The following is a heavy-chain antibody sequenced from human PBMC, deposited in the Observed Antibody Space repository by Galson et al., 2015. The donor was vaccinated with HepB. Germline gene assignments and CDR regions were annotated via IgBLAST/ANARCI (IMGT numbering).Heavy chain of an antibody. D-gene: IGHD1-1*01. CDR3: ARDGDTGPRVGVFDI. CDR1: GDSVSSNSAA. CDR2: TYYRSNWYN. Sequence: CAIPGDSVSSNSAAWNWIRQSPSRGLEWLGRTYYRSNWYNDYAVSVKSRITINPDTSKNQFSLQLNSVTPEDTAVYYCARDGDTGPRVGVFDIWGQGTMVTVSS. V-gene: IGHV6-1*01. J-gene: IGHJ3*02.